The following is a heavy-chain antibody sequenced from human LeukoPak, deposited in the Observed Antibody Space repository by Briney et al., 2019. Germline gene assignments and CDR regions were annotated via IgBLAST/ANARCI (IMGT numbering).Heavy chain of an antibody. CDR2: INPSGGST. CDR3: ARRGYSYGNHVDY. CDR1: GYTFTSYY. Sequence: XSVKVSCKASGYTFTSYYMHWLRQAPGQGLEWMGIINPSGGSTIYAQKFQGRVTMTRDTSTSTVYMELSSLRSEDTAVYYCARRGYSYGNHVDYWGQGTLVTVSS. V-gene: IGHV1-46*01. D-gene: IGHD5-18*01. J-gene: IGHJ4*02.